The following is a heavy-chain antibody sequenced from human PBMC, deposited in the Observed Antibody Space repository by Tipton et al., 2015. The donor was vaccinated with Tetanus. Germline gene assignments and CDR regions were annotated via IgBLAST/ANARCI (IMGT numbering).Heavy chain of an antibody. D-gene: IGHD6-19*01. Sequence: QLVQSGAEVKKPGASVKVSCKASGYTFTHYGISWVRQAPGQGLEWVGWISPFTGDTEYAQNLQDRLILTTDTSTATAYVEVRSLTSYDTAVYYCARDRAVPVQAYGTDVWGQGTSVTVSS. CDR1: GYTFTHYG. CDR3: ARDRAVPVQAYGTDV. V-gene: IGHV1-18*01. CDR2: ISPFTGDT. J-gene: IGHJ6*02.